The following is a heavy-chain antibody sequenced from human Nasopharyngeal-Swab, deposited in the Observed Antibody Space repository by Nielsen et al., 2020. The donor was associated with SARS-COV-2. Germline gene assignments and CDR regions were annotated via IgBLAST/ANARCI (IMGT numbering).Heavy chain of an antibody. Sequence: GESLKISCAASGFTFSNYDMSWVRQAPGKGLEWVSVIDTSGGTTFYADSVKGRFTISRDNSKNTLYLQMNSLRDEDTAVYYCARATSSGWSEEYYFDYWGQGTLVTVSS. D-gene: IGHD6-19*01. CDR1: GFTFSNYD. CDR3: ARATSSGWSEEYYFDY. J-gene: IGHJ4*02. CDR2: IDTSGGTT. V-gene: IGHV3-23*01.